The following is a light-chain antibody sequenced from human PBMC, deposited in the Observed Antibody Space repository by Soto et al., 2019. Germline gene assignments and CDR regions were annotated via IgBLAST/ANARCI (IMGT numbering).Light chain of an antibody. Sequence: QSALTQPASVSGSPGQSITISCTGTSSDVGGYNYVSWYQQHPGKAPKLMIYDVSNRPSGVSNRFSGTKSGNTASLTISGLQAKEEADYYSRSYTSSSTPYVVFGGGTKLTVL. CDR3: RSYTSSSTPYVV. CDR2: DVS. V-gene: IGLV2-14*01. CDR1: SSDVGGYNY. J-gene: IGLJ2*01.